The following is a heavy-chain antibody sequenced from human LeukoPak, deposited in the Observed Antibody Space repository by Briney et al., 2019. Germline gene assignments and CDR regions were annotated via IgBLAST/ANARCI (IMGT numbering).Heavy chain of an antibody. D-gene: IGHD3-10*02. CDR1: GFTFSSYE. Sequence: GGSLRLSCAASGFTFSSYEMNWVRQAPGKGLEWVSYISSSGSTIYYAVSVKGRFTIYRDNAKNSLYLPMNSLRAEDTAVYYCAELGITMIGGVWGKGTTVTISS. J-gene: IGHJ6*04. V-gene: IGHV3-48*03. CDR2: ISSSGSTI. CDR3: AELGITMIGGV.